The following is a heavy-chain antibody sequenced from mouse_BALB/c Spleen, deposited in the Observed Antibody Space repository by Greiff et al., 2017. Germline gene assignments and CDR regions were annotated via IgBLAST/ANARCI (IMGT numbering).Heavy chain of an antibody. V-gene: IGHV14-3*02. CDR3: ADTTAGFAY. D-gene: IGHD1-2*01. J-gene: IGHJ3*01. CDR1: GFNIQDTY. CDR2: IDPANGNT. Sequence: EVQVVESGAELVKPGASVKLSCTASGFNIQDTYMHWVKQRPEQGLEWIGRIDPANGNTKYDPKFQGKATITADTSSNTAYLQLSSLTSEDTAVYIYADTTAGFAYWGQGTMVTVSA.